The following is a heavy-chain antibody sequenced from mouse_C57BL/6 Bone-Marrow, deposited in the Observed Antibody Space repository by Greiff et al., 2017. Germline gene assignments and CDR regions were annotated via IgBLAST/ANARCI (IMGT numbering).Heavy chain of an antibody. CDR1: GYTFTSYT. J-gene: IGHJ1*03. D-gene: IGHD2-5*01. CDR2: INPSSGYT. CDR3: ASLVTPWYFDV. V-gene: IGHV1-4*01. Sequence: QVQLQQSGAELARPGASVKMSCKASGYTFTSYTMHWVKQRPGPGLEWIGYINPSSGYTKYNQKFKDKATVTADKSSSTAYMQLSSLTSEDSAVYYCASLVTPWYFDVWGTGTTVTVSS.